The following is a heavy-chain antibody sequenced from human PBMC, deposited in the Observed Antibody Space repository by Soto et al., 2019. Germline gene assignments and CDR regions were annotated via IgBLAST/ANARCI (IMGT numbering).Heavy chain of an antibody. D-gene: IGHD7-27*01. V-gene: IGHV1-69*13. CDR3: ARDRYKTGDWYYFDY. J-gene: IGHJ4*02. CDR1: GYTFTSYD. Sequence: GASVKVSCKASGYTFTSYDINWVRQATGQGLEWMGWIIPIFGTTGYAQKFQGRVTITADESTSTAYMELSSLRSEDTAVYYCARDRYKTGDWYYFDYWGQGTLVTVSS. CDR2: IIPIFGTT.